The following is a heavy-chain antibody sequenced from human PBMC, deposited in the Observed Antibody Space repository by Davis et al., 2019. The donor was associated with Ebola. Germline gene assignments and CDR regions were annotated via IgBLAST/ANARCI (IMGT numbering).Heavy chain of an antibody. V-gene: IGHV1-8*01. CDR1: GYTFTNYD. CDR3: ARRVGARSGFDY. J-gene: IGHJ4*02. CDR2: MNPNSGNT. D-gene: IGHD1-26*01. Sequence: AASVKVSCKASGYTFTNYDLNWVRQATGQGLEWMGWMNPNSGNTGYAQKFQGRVTMTRNISISIAYMELNSLRSEDTAVYYCARRVGARSGFDYWGQGVPVTVSS.